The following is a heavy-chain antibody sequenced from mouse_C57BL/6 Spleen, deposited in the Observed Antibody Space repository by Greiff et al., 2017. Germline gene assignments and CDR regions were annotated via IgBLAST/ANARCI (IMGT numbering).Heavy chain of an antibody. CDR3: TRNPLTTVVAHYAMDY. CDR1: GYTFTDYE. J-gene: IGHJ4*01. V-gene: IGHV1-15*01. D-gene: IGHD1-1*01. Sequence: SGAELVRPGASVTLSCKASGYTFTDYEMHWVKQTPVHGLEWIGAIDPETGGTAYNQKFKGKAILTADKSSSTAYMELRSLTSEDSAVYYCTRNPLTTVVAHYAMDYWGQGTSVTVSS. CDR2: IDPETGGT.